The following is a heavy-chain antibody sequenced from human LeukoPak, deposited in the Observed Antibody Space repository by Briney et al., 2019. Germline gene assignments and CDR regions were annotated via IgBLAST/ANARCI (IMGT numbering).Heavy chain of an antibody. D-gene: IGHD6-13*01. J-gene: IGHJ3*02. CDR2: FDPEDGET. CDR3: AGYSSSWYHAFDI. Sequence: GTSVKVSCKVSGYTLTELSMHWVRQAPGKGLEWMGGFDPEDGETIYAQKFQGRVTMTEDTSTDTAYMELSSLRPEDTAVYYCAGYSSSWYHAFDIWGQGTMVTVSS. CDR1: GYTLTELS. V-gene: IGHV1-24*01.